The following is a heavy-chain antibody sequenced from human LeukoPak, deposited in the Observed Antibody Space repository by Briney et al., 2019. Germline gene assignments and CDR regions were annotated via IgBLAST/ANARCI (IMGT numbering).Heavy chain of an antibody. D-gene: IGHD3-16*02. V-gene: IGHV3-15*01. Sequence: GGSLRLSCAASGFTFSNAWMSWVRQAPGKGLEWVGRIKSKTDGGTTDYAAPVKGRFTISRDDSKNTLYLQMNSLKTEDTAVYYCTTGHFTYYDYVWGSYPSNWGQGTLVTVSS. CDR1: GFTFSNAW. CDR2: IKSKTDGGTT. CDR3: TTGHFTYYDYVWGSYPSN. J-gene: IGHJ4*02.